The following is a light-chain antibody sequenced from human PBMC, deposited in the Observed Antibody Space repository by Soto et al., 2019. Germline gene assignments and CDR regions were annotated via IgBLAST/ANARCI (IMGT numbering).Light chain of an antibody. V-gene: IGKV3-11*01. CDR2: DAA. CDR1: QSVSSY. J-gene: IGKJ2*01. Sequence: EIVLTQSPATLSLSPGERATLSCRASQSVSSYLAWYQQKPGQAPRLLIYDAAHRATGILARFSGSGSGTDFTLTISSLEPEDFAVYYCQQRSNWPRGSTFGQGTKLEIK. CDR3: QQRSNWPRGST.